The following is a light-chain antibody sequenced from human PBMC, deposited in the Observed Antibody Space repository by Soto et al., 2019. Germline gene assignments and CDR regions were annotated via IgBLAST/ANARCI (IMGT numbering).Light chain of an antibody. CDR1: QGISSY. J-gene: IGKJ4*01. CDR3: QQLNSYPLT. CDR2: ATS. V-gene: IGKV1-9*01. Sequence: DIQLTQSPSFLSASVGDRVTITCRASQGISSYLAWYQQKPGKAPKLLMYATSTLQSGVPSRFSGSGSGTEFTLTISSLQPEDFATYYCQQLNSYPLTFGGGTKMEIK.